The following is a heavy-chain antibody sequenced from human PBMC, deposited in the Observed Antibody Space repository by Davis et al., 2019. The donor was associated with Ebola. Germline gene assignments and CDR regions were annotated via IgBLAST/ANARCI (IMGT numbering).Heavy chain of an antibody. V-gene: IGHV3-7*01. CDR3: ARDRYYTIDV. Sequence: GESLKISCVTSGFTFSTSAMSWVRQAPGKGLEWVANIKQDGSEKYYVDSVKGRFTISRDNAKNTLYLQMNSLRAEDTAVYYCARDRYYTIDVWGQGTTVTVSS. CDR1: GFTFSTSA. CDR2: IKQDGSEK. D-gene: IGHD3-10*01. J-gene: IGHJ6*02.